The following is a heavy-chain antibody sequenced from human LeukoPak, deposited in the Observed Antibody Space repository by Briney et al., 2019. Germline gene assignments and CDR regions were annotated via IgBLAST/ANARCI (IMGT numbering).Heavy chain of an antibody. CDR2: IYYSGST. Sequence: SETLSLTCTVSGGSISSYYWSWVRQPPGKGLEWIGYIYYSGSTNYNPSLKSRVTISVDTSKNQFSLKLSSVTAADTAVYYCAREGGQGRVDYWGQGTLVTVSS. J-gene: IGHJ4*02. V-gene: IGHV4-59*01. CDR3: AREGGQGRVDY. CDR1: GGSISSYY.